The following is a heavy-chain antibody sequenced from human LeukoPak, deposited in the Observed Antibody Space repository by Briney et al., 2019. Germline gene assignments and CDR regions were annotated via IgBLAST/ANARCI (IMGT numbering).Heavy chain of an antibody. V-gene: IGHV3-73*01. Sequence: GGSLRLSCAASGFTFSSYGMHWVRQASGKGLEWVGRIRSKANSYATAYAASVKGRFTISRGDSKNTAYLQMNSLKTEDTAVYYCTRRGVEESLDYWGQGTLVTVSS. CDR3: TRRGVEESLDY. CDR2: IRSKANSYAT. D-gene: IGHD3-10*01. J-gene: IGHJ4*02. CDR1: GFTFSSYG.